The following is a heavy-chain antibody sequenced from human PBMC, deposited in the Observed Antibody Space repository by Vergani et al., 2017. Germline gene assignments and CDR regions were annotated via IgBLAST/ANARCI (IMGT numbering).Heavy chain of an antibody. CDR3: ARDVDSNGWFDY. D-gene: IGHD6-19*01. V-gene: IGHV3-21*01. CDR1: GFTFSSYS. Sequence: EVQLVESGGGLVKPGGSLRLSCAASGFTFSSYSMIWVRQAPGKGLEWVSSISSSSSYIYYADSVKGRFTISRDNAKNSLYLQMNSLRAEDTAVYYCARDVDSNGWFDYWGQGTLVTVSS. J-gene: IGHJ4*02. CDR2: ISSSSSYI.